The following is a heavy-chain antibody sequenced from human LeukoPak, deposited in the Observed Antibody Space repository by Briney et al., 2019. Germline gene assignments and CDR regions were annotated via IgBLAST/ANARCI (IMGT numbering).Heavy chain of an antibody. D-gene: IGHD6-19*01. V-gene: IGHV3-21*01. CDR3: ASSSGRGAFDI. CDR1: GFTFSSYS. Sequence: GGSLRLSCAASGFTFSSYSMNWVRQAPGKGLEWVSSISSSSSYIYYADSVKGRFTISRDNAKNSLYLQMNSLRAEDTAVYYCASSSGRGAFDIWGQGTMVTVSS. CDR2: ISSSSSYI. J-gene: IGHJ3*02.